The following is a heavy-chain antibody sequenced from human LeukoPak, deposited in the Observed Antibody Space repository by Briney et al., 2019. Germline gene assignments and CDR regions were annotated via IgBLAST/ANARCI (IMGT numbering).Heavy chain of an antibody. CDR1: GFTFSSYA. Sequence: GGSLRLSCAASGFTFSSYAMHWVRQAPGKGLEWVAVISYDGSNKYYADSVKGRFTISRDNSKNTLYLQMNSLRAEDTAVYYYARDALIAVSDLFDYWGQGTLVTVSS. CDR2: ISYDGSNK. D-gene: IGHD6-19*01. V-gene: IGHV3-30-3*01. J-gene: IGHJ4*02. CDR3: ARDALIAVSDLFDY.